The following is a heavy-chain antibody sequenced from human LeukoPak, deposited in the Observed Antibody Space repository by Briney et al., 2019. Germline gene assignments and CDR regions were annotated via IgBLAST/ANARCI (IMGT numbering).Heavy chain of an antibody. CDR1: GGSISSGGYS. V-gene: IGHV4-30-2*01. CDR2: IYHSGST. Sequence: SETLSLTCAVSGGSISSGGYSWSWIRQPPGKGLEWIGYIYHSGSTYYNPSLKSRVTISVDRSKNQFSLKLSSVTAADTAVYYCARGGSSGSTYYCYYGMDVWGQGTTVTVSS. D-gene: IGHD3-22*01. CDR3: ARGGSSGSTYYCYYGMDV. J-gene: IGHJ6*02.